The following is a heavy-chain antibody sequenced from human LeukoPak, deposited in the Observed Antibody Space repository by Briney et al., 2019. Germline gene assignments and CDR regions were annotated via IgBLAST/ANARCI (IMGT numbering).Heavy chain of an antibody. CDR2: IRGRGGGT. J-gene: IGHJ4*02. CDR3: AKDRGSSWPHGFDY. Sequence: GGSLRLSWAAAAFTFSSYAISWVRQAQGKWLEWDSAIRGRGGGTHYADSVKGRFTISRDSSKNTLYLQMNSLRAEATAVYYCAKDRGSSWPHGFDYWGQGTLVTVSS. V-gene: IGHV3-23*01. CDR1: AFTFSSYA. D-gene: IGHD6-13*01.